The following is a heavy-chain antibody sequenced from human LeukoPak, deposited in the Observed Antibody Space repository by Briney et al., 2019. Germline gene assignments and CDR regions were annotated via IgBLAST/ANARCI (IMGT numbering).Heavy chain of an antibody. CDR3: ARASQTYDDNMRGSYRPYYFDC. CDR2: INHSGST. V-gene: IGHV4-34*01. Sequence: PSETLSLTCAVYGGSFSGYYWSWIRQPPGKGLEWIGEINHSGSTNYNPSLKSRVTISVDTSKNQFSLKLSSVTAADTAVYYCARASQTYDDNMRGSYRPYYFDCWGQGTLVTVSS. J-gene: IGHJ4*02. CDR1: GGSFSGYY. D-gene: IGHD3-16*02.